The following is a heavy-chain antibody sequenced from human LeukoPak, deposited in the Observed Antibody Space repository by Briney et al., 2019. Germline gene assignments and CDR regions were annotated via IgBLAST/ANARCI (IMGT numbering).Heavy chain of an antibody. V-gene: IGHV4-39*01. CDR1: GGSISSSPYY. CDR3: ATLTAHNSGNYPYYYYYMDV. CDR2: ISYGGNT. Sequence: SETLSLTCTVSGGSISSSPYYWGWIREPPGKGLEWIGSISYGGNTYYNPSLKSRLTISVDTSKTQFSLKLSSVTAADTALYYCATLTAHNSGNYPYYYYYMDVWGKGTTVIVSS. D-gene: IGHD4-23*01. J-gene: IGHJ6*03.